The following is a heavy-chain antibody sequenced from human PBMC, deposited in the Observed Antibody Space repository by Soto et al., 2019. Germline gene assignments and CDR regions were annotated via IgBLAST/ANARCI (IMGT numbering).Heavy chain of an antibody. J-gene: IGHJ3*02. CDR2: ISSSRSYI. Sequence: EVQLVESGGGLVKPGGSLRLSCAASGFTFSSYSMNWVRQAPGKGLEWVSSISSSRSYIYYADSVKGRFTISRDNAKNSLYLQMNSLRAEDTAVYYCATALVITMVRGVSDAFDIWGQGTMVTVSS. CDR1: GFTFSSYS. V-gene: IGHV3-21*01. D-gene: IGHD3-10*01. CDR3: ATALVITMVRGVSDAFDI.